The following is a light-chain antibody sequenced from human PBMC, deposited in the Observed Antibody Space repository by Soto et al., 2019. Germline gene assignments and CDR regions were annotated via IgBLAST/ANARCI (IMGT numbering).Light chain of an antibody. CDR1: SSNIGNNY. V-gene: IGLV1-51*01. CDR3: GTWDSSLSAVV. CDR2: DNN. J-gene: IGLJ2*01. Sequence: QSVLTQPPSVSAAPGQKVTISCSGSSSNIGNNYVSWYQQVPGTAPKLLIYDNNKRPSGIPDRFSGSKSCTSATLGITGLQTGDEADYYCGTWDSSLSAVVFGGGTKVTVL.